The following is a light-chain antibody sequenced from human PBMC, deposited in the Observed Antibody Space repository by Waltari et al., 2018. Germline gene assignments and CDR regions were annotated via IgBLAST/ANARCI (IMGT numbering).Light chain of an antibody. Sequence: QSVLTQPPSASGTPGQRVTISCSGSRSNIGRNYVYWYQQRPGTAPKLRIYRNNQRPSGVPDRFSGSKSGTSASLAISGLRSEDEADYYCAAWDDSLSGRVFGGGTKVTVL. V-gene: IGLV1-47*01. CDR3: AAWDDSLSGRV. CDR1: RSNIGRNY. J-gene: IGLJ3*02. CDR2: RNN.